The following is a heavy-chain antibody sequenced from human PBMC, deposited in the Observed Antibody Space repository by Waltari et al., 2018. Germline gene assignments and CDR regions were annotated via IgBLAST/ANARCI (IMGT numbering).Heavy chain of an antibody. Sequence: QLHLQASGPGLVKSSQTLSVTCTVSGGSISSGSNKWSWIRQHAEKGLEWIGYIHYRCFPKSPPSLQTQVIISVDTSQNQFSLQLGSVTAADTAVYFCARLPSASGSFGWFDPWGLGALVTVSS. CDR1: GGSISSGSNK. J-gene: IGHJ5*02. V-gene: IGHV4-31*01. CDR3: ARLPSASGSFGWFDP. D-gene: IGHD3-10*01. CDR2: IHYRCFP.